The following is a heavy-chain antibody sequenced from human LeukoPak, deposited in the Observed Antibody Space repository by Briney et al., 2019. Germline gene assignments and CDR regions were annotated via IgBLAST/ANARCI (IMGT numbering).Heavy chain of an antibody. CDR3: AKAPVAGTGQKAYYYYGMDV. J-gene: IGHJ6*02. CDR1: GFTFSSYS. V-gene: IGHV3-21*01. CDR2: ISSSSSYI. Sequence: GGSLRLSCAASGFTFSSYSMNWVRQAPGKGLEWVSSISSSSSYIYYADSVKGRFTISRDNAKNSLYLQMNSLRAEDTAVYYCAKAPVAGTGQKAYYYYGMDVWGQGTTVTVSS. D-gene: IGHD6-19*01.